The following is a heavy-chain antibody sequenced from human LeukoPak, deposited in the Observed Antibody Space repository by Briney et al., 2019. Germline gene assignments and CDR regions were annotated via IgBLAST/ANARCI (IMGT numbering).Heavy chain of an antibody. CDR3: ARDRYCSGGSCEGLPEYNWFDP. V-gene: IGHV1-69*05. CDR1: GGTFSSYA. CDR2: IIPIFGTA. J-gene: IGHJ5*02. Sequence: ASVKVSCKASGGTFSSYAISWVRQAPGQGLEWMGGIIPIFGTANYAQKFRGRVTITTDESTSTAYMELSSLRSEDTAVYYCARDRYCSGGSCEGLPEYNWFDPWGQGTLVTVSS. D-gene: IGHD2-15*01.